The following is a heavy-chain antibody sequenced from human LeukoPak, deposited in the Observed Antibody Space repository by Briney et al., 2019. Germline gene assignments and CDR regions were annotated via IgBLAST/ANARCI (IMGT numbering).Heavy chain of an antibody. D-gene: IGHD5-12*01. V-gene: IGHV3-9*01. Sequence: GGSLRLSCAASGFTFDDYAMHWVRQAPGKGLEWVSGISWNGGSIGYADSVKGRFTISRDNAKNSLYLQMNSLRAEDTALYYCAKAAALAEVATVYYFDYWGQGTLVTVSS. CDR3: AKAAALAEVATVYYFDY. CDR1: GFTFDDYA. J-gene: IGHJ4*02. CDR2: ISWNGGSI.